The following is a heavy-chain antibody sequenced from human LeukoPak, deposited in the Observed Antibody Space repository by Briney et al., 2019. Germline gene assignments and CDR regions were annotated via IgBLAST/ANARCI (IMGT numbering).Heavy chain of an antibody. Sequence: PGGSLRLTCVASGFTFSNYAMSWVRQAPNKELDWVSVVSGSSHKIRYADSVKGRFTISRDNFENTLYLQMNNLRAEDTALYYCAGRPTGYSSGYIFWGQGALVTVSS. CDR3: AGRPTGYSSGYIF. V-gene: IGHV3-23*01. CDR1: GFTFSNYA. D-gene: IGHD5-18*01. CDR2: VSGSSHKI. J-gene: IGHJ1*01.